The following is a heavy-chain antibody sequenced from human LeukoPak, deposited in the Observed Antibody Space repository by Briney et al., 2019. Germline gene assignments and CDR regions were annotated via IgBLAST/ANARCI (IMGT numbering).Heavy chain of an antibody. J-gene: IGHJ4*02. CDR3: TRASVASSGYPFDY. Sequence: GGSLSLSCAASGFTFRSYWMHWVRQAPGKGLVWVSRIHSYGSTTNYTDSAKGRFTIYRDNAKNTLYLQINALRAEDTAVYYGTRASVASSGYPFDYWGQGTLVTVSS. CDR1: GFTFRSYW. V-gene: IGHV3-74*01. CDR2: IHSYGSTT. D-gene: IGHD3-22*01.